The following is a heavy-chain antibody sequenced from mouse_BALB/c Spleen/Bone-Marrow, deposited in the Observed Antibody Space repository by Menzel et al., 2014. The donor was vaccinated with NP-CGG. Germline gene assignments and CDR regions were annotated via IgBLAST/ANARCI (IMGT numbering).Heavy chain of an antibody. D-gene: IGHD4-1*01. CDR3: ARWEYYAMDY. CDR1: GFNNKDTY. V-gene: IGHV14-3*02. J-gene: IGHJ4*01. Sequence: EVKLVESGAELVKPGASVKLPCTASGFNNKDTYMHWVKQRPEQGLEWIGRIDPANGNTKYDPKFQGKATITADTSSNTAYLQLSSLTSEDTAVYYCARWEYYAMDYWGQGTSVTVSS. CDR2: IDPANGNT.